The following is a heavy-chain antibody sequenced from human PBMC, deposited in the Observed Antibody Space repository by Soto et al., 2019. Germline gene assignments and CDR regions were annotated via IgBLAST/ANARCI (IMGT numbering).Heavy chain of an antibody. J-gene: IGHJ5*02. CDR2: MNPNSGNT. CDR1: GYTFTSYD. D-gene: IGHD3-10*01. V-gene: IGHV1-8*01. CDR3: ARAPLKLYYYGSGSYWFDP. Sequence: ASVKVSCKASGYTFTSYDINWVRQATGQGLEWMGWMNPNSGNTGYAQKFQGRVTMTRNTSISTAYMELSSLRSEDTAVYYCARAPLKLYYYGSGSYWFDPWGQGTLVTVSS.